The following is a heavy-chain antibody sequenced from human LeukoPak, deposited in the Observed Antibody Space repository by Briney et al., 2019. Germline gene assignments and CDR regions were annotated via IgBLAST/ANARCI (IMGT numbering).Heavy chain of an antibody. J-gene: IGHJ4*02. V-gene: IGHV4-34*01. CDR3: ARGARWSDY. CDR2: INHSGST. CDR1: GGSFSGYY. D-gene: IGHD4-23*01. Sequence: SETLSLTCAVYGGSFSGYYWSWIRQPPGKGLEWIGEINHSGSTNYNPSLKSRVTISVDTSKNQFSLKLSSVTAADTAVYYCARGARWSDYWGQGTLVTVSS.